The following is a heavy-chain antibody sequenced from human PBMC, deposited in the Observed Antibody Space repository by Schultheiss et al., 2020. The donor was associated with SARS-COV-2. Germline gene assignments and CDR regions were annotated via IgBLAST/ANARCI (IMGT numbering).Heavy chain of an antibody. CDR1: GFTFSSYS. CDR2: ISYDGSNK. V-gene: IGHV3-30*03. Sequence: GGSLRLSCAASGFTFSSYSMHWVRQAPGKGLEWVAVISYDGSNKYYADSVKGRFTISRDNSKNTLYLQMNSLRAEDTAVYYCARVGAYYYGMDVWGQGTTVTVSS. CDR3: ARVGAYYYGMDV. J-gene: IGHJ6*02.